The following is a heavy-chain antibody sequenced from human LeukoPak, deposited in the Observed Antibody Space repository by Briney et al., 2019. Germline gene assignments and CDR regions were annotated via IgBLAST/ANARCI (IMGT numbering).Heavy chain of an antibody. CDR3: TTDSSSSF. V-gene: IGHV3-49*04. J-gene: IGHJ4*02. CDR2: IRSKAYGGTT. CDR1: GFTFGDYA. D-gene: IGHD6-13*01. Sequence: GGSLRLSCTASGFTFGDYAMSWVRQAPGKGLEWVGFIRSKAYGGTTEYAASVKGRFTISRDDSKNTLYLQMNSLKTEDTAVYYCTTDSSSSFWGQGTLVTVSS.